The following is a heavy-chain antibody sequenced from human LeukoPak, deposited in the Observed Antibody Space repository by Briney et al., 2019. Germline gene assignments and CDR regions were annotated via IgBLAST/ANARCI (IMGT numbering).Heavy chain of an antibody. CDR1: GDSINNYY. V-gene: IGHV4-59*01. J-gene: IGHJ5*02. CDR2: IYYSGSS. Sequence: SETLSLICNVPGDSINNYYWSWVRQPPGKGLEWIGYIYYSGSSNYNPTLKSRVTISKDPSKKQVALKLTSVTAADTAVYYCARGSNWLDPWGQGTLVTVSS. D-gene: IGHD6-6*01. CDR3: ARGSNWLDP.